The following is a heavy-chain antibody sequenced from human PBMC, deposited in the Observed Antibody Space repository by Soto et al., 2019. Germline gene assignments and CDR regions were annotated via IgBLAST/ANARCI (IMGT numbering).Heavy chain of an antibody. J-gene: IGHJ4*02. D-gene: IGHD1-1*01. CDR2: INLDGSER. V-gene: IGHV3-7*05. CDR1: GSTFSSSW. CDR3: ARDSAYNCIDY. Sequence: GGSLRLCCGASGSTFSSSWMTWVRQAPGKGLEWVANINLDGSERNYVDSVKGRFTISRDNAKNLLYLQMNSLRAEDTAVYYCARDSAYNCIDYWGQATLVTVSS.